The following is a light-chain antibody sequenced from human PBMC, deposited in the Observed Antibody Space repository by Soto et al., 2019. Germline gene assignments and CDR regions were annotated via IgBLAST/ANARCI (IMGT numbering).Light chain of an antibody. CDR2: EVS. Sequence: QSALTQPASVSGSPGQSITISCTGTSSDVGGYNYVSWYQRHPGKAPQLMIYEVSNRPSGVSNRFSGSKSGNTASLTISGLQAEDEADYYCNSYTSTSTLWVFGGGTKLTVL. CDR3: NSYTSTSTLWV. CDR1: SSDVGGYNY. J-gene: IGLJ3*02. V-gene: IGLV2-14*01.